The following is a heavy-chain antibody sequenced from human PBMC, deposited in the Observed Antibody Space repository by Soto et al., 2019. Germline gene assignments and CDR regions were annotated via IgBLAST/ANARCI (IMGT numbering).Heavy chain of an antibody. J-gene: IGHJ6*02. V-gene: IGHV3-74*01. Sequence: GGSLRLSCEASGFTLSNYWMHWVRQAPGRGLVWVSRIRSDGSGARYADSVKGRFTISRDNAKNTLYLQMNSLRRDDTAVYYCASCERFPRVGVDYYALDVWGQGTTVTVSS. CDR2: IRSDGSGA. D-gene: IGHD3-3*01. CDR3: ASCERFPRVGVDYYALDV. CDR1: GFTLSNYW.